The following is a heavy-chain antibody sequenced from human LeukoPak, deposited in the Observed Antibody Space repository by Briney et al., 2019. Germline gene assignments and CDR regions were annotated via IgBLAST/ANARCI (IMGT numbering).Heavy chain of an antibody. D-gene: IGHD2-2*01. CDR3: ASAALGYCSSTSYYSDAFGI. V-gene: IGHV4-30-2*01. Sequence: SETLSLTCTVSGGSISSGGYHWSWIRQPPGKGLDWIGYIYHSGSTYYNPSLKSRVTISVDRSKNQFSLKLSSVTAADTAVYYCASAALGYCSSTSYYSDAFGIWGQCTMVTVSS. CDR2: IYHSGST. CDR1: GGSISSGGYH. J-gene: IGHJ3*02.